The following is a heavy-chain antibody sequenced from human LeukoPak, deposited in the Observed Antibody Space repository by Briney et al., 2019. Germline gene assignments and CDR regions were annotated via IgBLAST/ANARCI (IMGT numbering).Heavy chain of an antibody. CDR1: GYTLTELS. CDR2: FDPEDGET. D-gene: IGHD6-19*01. Sequence: GSVEVSCKLSGYTLTELSMHWVRQAPGKGLEWMGGFDPEDGETIYAQKFQGRVTMTEDTSTDTAYMELSSLRSEDTAVYYCATQEVEQWLVGENWFDPWGQGTLVTVSS. V-gene: IGHV1-24*01. J-gene: IGHJ5*02. CDR3: ATQEVEQWLVGENWFDP.